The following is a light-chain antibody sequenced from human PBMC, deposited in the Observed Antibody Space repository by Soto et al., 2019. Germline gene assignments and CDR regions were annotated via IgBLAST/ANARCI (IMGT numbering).Light chain of an antibody. CDR3: QQYNSHSQYL. CDR2: KAS. V-gene: IGKV1-5*03. J-gene: IGKJ2*01. Sequence: DIQMTQSPSTLSASVGDRVTITCRASQSISSWLAWYQQKPGKAPKLLIYKASSLGSGVPSRFSGSGSGTEFTLTIRSLQPDDFATYDCQQYNSHSQYLFGQGTKLEIK. CDR1: QSISSW.